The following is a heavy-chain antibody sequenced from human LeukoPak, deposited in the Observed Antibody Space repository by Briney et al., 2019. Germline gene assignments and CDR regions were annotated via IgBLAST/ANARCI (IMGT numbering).Heavy chain of an antibody. J-gene: IGHJ5*02. D-gene: IGHD3-3*01. Sequence: GGSLRLSCAASGFTFISYSMNWVGRAPGKGLEWVSYISSSSSTIYYADSVKGRFTISRDNAKNSLYLQMNSLRAEDTAVYYCASSVFGVVIRTWGQGTLVTVSS. CDR3: ASSVFGVVIRT. CDR1: GFTFISYS. CDR2: ISSSSSTI. V-gene: IGHV3-48*01.